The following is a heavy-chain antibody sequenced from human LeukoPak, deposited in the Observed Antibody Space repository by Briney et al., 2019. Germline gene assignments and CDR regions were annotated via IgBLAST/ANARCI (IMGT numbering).Heavy chain of an antibody. D-gene: IGHD3-16*01. CDR1: GFTFSSYG. CDR2: IRYDGNNK. CDR3: AKDKIWGEDYFDH. J-gene: IGHJ4*02. Sequence: GGSLRLSCAASGFTFSSYGMQWVRQAPGKGLEWVAFIRYDGNNKFYGDSVKGRFTISRDNSKNTLYLQMNSLRGEDTALYYCAKDKIWGEDYFDHWGQGILVTVSS. V-gene: IGHV3-30*02.